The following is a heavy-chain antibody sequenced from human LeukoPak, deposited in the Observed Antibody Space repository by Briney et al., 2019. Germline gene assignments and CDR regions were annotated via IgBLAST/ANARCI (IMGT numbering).Heavy chain of an antibody. CDR3: AKDSGYYKGYFDY. V-gene: IGHV3-30*02. CDR1: GFTFSNYG. D-gene: IGHD3-22*01. CDR2: IRYDGSHK. Sequence: PEESLRLSCAVSGFTFSNYGMHWVRQAPDKGLEWVAFIRYDGSHKYYADSVKGRFTISRDNSKNTLYLQMSSLRADDTAVFYCAKDSGYYKGYFDYWGQGTLVTVSS. J-gene: IGHJ4*02.